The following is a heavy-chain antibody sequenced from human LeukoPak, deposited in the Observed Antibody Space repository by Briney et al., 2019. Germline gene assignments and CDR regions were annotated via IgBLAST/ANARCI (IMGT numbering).Heavy chain of an antibody. Sequence: GASVKVSCKASGYTFTSYGISWVRQAPGQGLEWMGWISAYNGNTNYAQKLQGRVTMTTDTSTSTAYMELRSLRSEDTAVYYCARARRRYCSSTSCYVFAFDIWGQGTMVTVSS. CDR2: ISAYNGNT. V-gene: IGHV1-18*01. D-gene: IGHD2-2*01. CDR3: ARARRRYCSSTSCYVFAFDI. CDR1: GYTFTSYG. J-gene: IGHJ3*02.